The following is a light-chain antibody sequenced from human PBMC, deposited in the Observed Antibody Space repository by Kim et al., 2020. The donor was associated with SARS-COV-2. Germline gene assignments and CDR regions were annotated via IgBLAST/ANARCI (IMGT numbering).Light chain of an antibody. CDR1: QSISSY. J-gene: IGKJ2*01. Sequence: DIQMTQSPSSLSASVGDGVTITCRASQSISSYLNWYQQKPGKAPKLLIYAASSLQSGVPSRFSGSGSGTDFTLTISSLQPEDFATYYCQQSYSTLYTFGQGTKLEI. V-gene: IGKV1-39*01. CDR2: AAS. CDR3: QQSYSTLYT.